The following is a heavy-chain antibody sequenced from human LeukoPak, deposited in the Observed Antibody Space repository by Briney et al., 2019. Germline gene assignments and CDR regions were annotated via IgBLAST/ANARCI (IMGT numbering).Heavy chain of an antibody. CDR1: GFTFDDYA. CDR2: ISWNSGSI. CDR3: AKDRGDIVVVPAAIHNWFDP. V-gene: IGHV3-9*01. D-gene: IGHD2-2*02. Sequence: PGRSLRLSCAASGFTFDDYAMHWVRQAPGKGLEWVSGISWNSGSIGYADSVKGRFTISRDNAKNSLSLQMNSLRAEDTAVYYCAKDRGDIVVVPAAIHNWFDPWGQGTLVTVSS. J-gene: IGHJ5*02.